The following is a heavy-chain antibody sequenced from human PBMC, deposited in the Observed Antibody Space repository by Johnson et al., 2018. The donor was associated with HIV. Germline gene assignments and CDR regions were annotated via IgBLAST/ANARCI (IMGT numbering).Heavy chain of an antibody. V-gene: IGHV3-15*01. Sequence: EVQLVESGGGVVQPGRSLRLSCAASGFTFSDYYMSWIRQAPGKGLEWVGRIKSKTDGGTTDYAAPVKGRFTISRDDSKNTLYLQMNSLKTEDTAVYYCTTVLRYDILTGYWLGAFDILGQGTMVTVSS. D-gene: IGHD3-9*01. J-gene: IGHJ3*02. CDR3: TTVLRYDILTGYWLGAFDI. CDR1: GFTFSDYY. CDR2: IKSKTDGGTT.